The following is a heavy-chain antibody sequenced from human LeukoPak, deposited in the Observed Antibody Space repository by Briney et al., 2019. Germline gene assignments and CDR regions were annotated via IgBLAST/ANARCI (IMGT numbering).Heavy chain of an antibody. J-gene: IGHJ6*03. CDR2: ISSSGSTI. D-gene: IGHD4-23*01. V-gene: IGHV3-48*03. CDR3: ARYTDYVGYYYYMDV. CDR1: GFTFSSYE. Sequence: GGSLRLSCAASGFTFSSYEMNWVRQAPGKGLEWVSYISSSGSTIYYADSVKGRFTISRDNAKNSLYLQMNSLRAEDTAVYYCARYTDYVGYYYYMDVWGKGTTVTISS.